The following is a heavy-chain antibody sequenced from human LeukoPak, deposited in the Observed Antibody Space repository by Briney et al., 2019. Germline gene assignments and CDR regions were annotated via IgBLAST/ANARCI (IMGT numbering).Heavy chain of an antibody. J-gene: IGHJ4*02. D-gene: IGHD2-21*02. CDR2: IIPFLGIA. V-gene: IGHV1-69*04. Sequence: SVKVSCKASGGIFSNYAISWVRQAPGQGLEWMGRIIPFLGIANYAQKFQGRVTVTADKSTNTVYMELSSLRSEDTAVYYCARAAYCGGDCYPTFDYWGQGTLVTVSS. CDR1: GGIFSNYA. CDR3: ARAAYCGGDCYPTFDY.